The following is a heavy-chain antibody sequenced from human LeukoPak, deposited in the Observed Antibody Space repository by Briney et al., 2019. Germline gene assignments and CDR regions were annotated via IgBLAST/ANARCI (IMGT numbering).Heavy chain of an antibody. V-gene: IGHV4-34*01. CDR2: INHSGST. D-gene: IGHD3-10*01. CDR1: GGSFSGYY. J-gene: IGHJ5*02. CDR3: ARMVVVSWFDP. Sequence: PSETLSLTCAVYGGSFSGYYWSWIRQPPGKGLEWIGEINHSGSTNYNPSLKSRVTISVDTSKNQFSLKLSSVTAADTAVYYCARMVVVSWFDPWGQGTLVTVSS.